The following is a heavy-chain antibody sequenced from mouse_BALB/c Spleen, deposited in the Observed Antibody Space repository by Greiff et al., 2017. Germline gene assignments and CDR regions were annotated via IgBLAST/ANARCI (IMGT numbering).Heavy chain of an antibody. J-gene: IGHJ4*01. CDR2: ISNGGGST. CDR1: GFTFSSYT. Sequence: EVQVVESGGGLVQPGGSLKLSCAASGFTFSSYTMSWVRQTPEKRLEWVAYISNGGGSTYYPDTVKGRFTISRDNAKNTLYLQMSSLKSEDTAMYYCARHRGYGNAMDYWGQGTSVTVSS. D-gene: IGHD3-1*01. CDR3: ARHRGYGNAMDY. V-gene: IGHV5-12-2*01.